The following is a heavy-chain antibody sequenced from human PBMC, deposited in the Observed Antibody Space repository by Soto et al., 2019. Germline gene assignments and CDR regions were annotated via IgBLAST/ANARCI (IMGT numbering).Heavy chain of an antibody. Sequence: QVQLVQSGAEVKKPGASVKVSCKASGYTCTSYYMHCVRQAPVQGREWMGIINPSGGSTSYAHKFQGRVTMTRDTSTSTVYMELSSLRSEDTAVYYCARDGRSSYSSGWYYFDYWCQGTLVTVSS. J-gene: IGHJ4*02. D-gene: IGHD6-19*01. V-gene: IGHV1-46*01. CDR1: GYTCTSYY. CDR3: ARDGRSSYSSGWYYFDY. CDR2: INPSGGST.